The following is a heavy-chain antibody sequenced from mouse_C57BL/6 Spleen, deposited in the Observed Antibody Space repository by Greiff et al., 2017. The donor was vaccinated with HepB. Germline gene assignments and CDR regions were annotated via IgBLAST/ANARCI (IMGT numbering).Heavy chain of an antibody. Sequence: EVQLQQSGAELVRPGASVKLSCTASGFNIKDYYMHWVKQRPEQGLEWIGRIDPEDGDTEYAPKFQGKATMTADTSSNTAYLQLSSLTSEDTAVYYCTTRVYYYGSSYWYFDVWGTGTTVTVSS. V-gene: IGHV14-1*01. CDR2: IDPEDGDT. CDR1: GFNIKDYY. J-gene: IGHJ1*03. CDR3: TTRVYYYGSSYWYFDV. D-gene: IGHD1-1*01.